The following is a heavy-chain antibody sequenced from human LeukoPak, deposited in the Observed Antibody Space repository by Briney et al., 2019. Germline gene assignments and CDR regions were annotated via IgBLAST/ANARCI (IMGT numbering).Heavy chain of an antibody. CDR2: ICYSGST. V-gene: IGHV4-59*01. D-gene: IGHD2-2*01. Sequence: SETLSLTCTVSGGSISPYYWSWIRQPPGKGLEWIGYICYSGSTNYNPSLKSRVTISVDTSKNQFSLRLSSVTAADTAVYYCARARGYCSSTSCSLDFGYWGQGTLVTASS. CDR3: ARARGYCSSTSCSLDFGY. CDR1: GGSISPYY. J-gene: IGHJ4*02.